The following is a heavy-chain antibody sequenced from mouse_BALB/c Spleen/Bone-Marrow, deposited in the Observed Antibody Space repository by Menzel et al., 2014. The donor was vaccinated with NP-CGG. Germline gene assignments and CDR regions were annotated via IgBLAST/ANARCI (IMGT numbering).Heavy chain of an antibody. V-gene: IGHV5-6-5*01. D-gene: IGHD4-1*01. CDR3: ARGILTGDLFL. Sequence: EESGGRLVTPGTPLTLTCTVSGFSLNSYTMSWVRQAPEKGLEYIGIIYPSGSPYYASWATGRFTISKTSTTVDLKITSPTTEDTATYFCARGILTGDLFLWGQGTLVTVS. CDR2: IYPSGSP. J-gene: IGHJ3*02. CDR1: GFSLNSYT.